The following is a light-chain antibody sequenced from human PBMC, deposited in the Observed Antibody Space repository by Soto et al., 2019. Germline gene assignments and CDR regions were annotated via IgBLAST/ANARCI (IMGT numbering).Light chain of an antibody. CDR2: GAS. CDR3: QQYNNWPRT. Sequence: EIVMTQSPATLSVSPGERATLSCRASQSVSSNLAWYQQKPGQAPRLLIYGASTRATGIPARFSGSGSGTEGTLTVSSLQSEDFAVYYCQQYNNWPRTFGQGTKV. V-gene: IGKV3-15*01. CDR1: QSVSSN. J-gene: IGKJ1*01.